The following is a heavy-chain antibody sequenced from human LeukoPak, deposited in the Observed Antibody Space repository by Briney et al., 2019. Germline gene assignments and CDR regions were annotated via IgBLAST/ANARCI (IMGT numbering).Heavy chain of an antibody. D-gene: IGHD3-22*01. CDR1: GGPISSSSYY. J-gene: IGHJ4*02. CDR2: IYYTGST. V-gene: IGHV4-39*07. Sequence: PSETLSLTCSVSGGPISSSSYYWGWIRQPRGKGLEWIGYIYYTGSTYYNPSLKSRVTISIDTSKNQFSLRLRSVTAADTAVYYCARDNYFSSGYTDSWGQGTLVTVSS. CDR3: ARDNYFSSGYTDS.